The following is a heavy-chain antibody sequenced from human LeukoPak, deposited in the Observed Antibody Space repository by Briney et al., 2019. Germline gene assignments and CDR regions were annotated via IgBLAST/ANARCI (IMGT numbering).Heavy chain of an antibody. CDR2: ISGNGGST. D-gene: IGHD1-26*01. Sequence: GGSLRLSCAASGFAFDDYAMHWVRQAPGKGLEWVSLISGNGGSTYYADSVKGRFTISGDNSKNSLYLQMNSLRTEDTALYYCAKDQVGAKTFDYWGQGTLVTVSS. CDR1: GFAFDDYA. J-gene: IGHJ4*02. V-gene: IGHV3-43*02. CDR3: AKDQVGAKTFDY.